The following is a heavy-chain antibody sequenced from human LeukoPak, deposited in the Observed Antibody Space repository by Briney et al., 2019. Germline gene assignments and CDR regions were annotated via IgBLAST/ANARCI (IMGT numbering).Heavy chain of an antibody. Sequence: PGGSLRLSCAASGFTFSSYWMHWVRQAPGKGLVWVSRINSDGSSTSYADSVKGRFTISRDNAKNTLYLQMNSLRAEDTAVYYCARESGSYLAYYFDYWGQGTLVTVPS. V-gene: IGHV3-74*01. CDR2: INSDGSST. J-gene: IGHJ4*02. CDR3: ARESGSYLAYYFDY. CDR1: GFTFSSYW. D-gene: IGHD1-26*01.